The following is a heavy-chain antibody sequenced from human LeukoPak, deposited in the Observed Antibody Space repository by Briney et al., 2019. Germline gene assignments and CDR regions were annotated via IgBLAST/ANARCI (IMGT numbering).Heavy chain of an antibody. J-gene: IGHJ4*02. CDR2: IYYSGSS. CDR3: ARAKYYDFSSGYMTYYFDS. D-gene: IGHD3-3*01. Sequence: SETLSLTCSVSGSSISSGYYWGGGRQPPGKGGEGVGSIYYSGSSYYKASVKSRVTISRDTAKNQVSLKMSCVSEADTALYYCARAKYYDFSSGYMTYYFDSWGQGALVTGSS. V-gene: IGHV4-38-2*02. CDR1: GSSISSGYY.